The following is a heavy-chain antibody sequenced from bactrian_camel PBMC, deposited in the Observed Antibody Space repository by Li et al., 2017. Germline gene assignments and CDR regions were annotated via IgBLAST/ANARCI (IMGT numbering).Heavy chain of an antibody. CDR1: GYSSNTSC. D-gene: IGHD1*01. V-gene: IGHV3S1*01. CDR2: IGIVGATA. Sequence: VQLVESGGGSVQTGGSLRLSCAASGYSSNTSCMGWFRRVPGLEREGVAGIGIVGATAYYPDSVKGRFTISLDNAKNTLYLQLNSLKTEDTAMYYCTKGSSIDGLEFGGQGTQVTVS. J-gene: IGHJ4*01. CDR3: TKGSSIDGLEF.